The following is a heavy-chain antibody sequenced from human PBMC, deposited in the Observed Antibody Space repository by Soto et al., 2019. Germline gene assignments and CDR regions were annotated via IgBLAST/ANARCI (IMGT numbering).Heavy chain of an antibody. Sequence: SGGSLTLSCAASGFTLSSYSIHWVRQAPGKGLDKVAVISYDGNTQFYGDSVKGRFIDSRDNSRNTLYLQLNNLQAEDTAVYYCAKVSRPSRISTPDFDYWGQGTLVTVSA. CDR3: AKVSRPSRISTPDFDY. V-gene: IGHV3-30-3*01. CDR1: GFTLSSYS. CDR2: ISYDGNTQ. J-gene: IGHJ4*02.